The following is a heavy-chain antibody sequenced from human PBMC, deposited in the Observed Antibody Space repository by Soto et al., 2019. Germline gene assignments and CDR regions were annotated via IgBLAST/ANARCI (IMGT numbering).Heavy chain of an antibody. V-gene: IGHV3-30-3*01. CDR3: ARDKRDLRFLEWSDYFDY. CDR1: GFTFTSYA. CDR2: ISYDGSNK. J-gene: IGHJ4*02. Sequence: QVQLVESGGGVVQPGRSLRLSCAASGFTFTSYAMHWVRQAPGKGLEWVAVISYDGSNKYYADSVKGRFTISRDNSKNTRYLQMNSLRAEDTAVYYCARDKRDLRFLEWSDYFDYWGQGTLVTVSS. D-gene: IGHD3-3*01.